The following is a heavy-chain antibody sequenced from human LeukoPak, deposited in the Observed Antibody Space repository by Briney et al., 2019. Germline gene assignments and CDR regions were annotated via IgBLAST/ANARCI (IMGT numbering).Heavy chain of an antibody. CDR1: GISLTNYA. D-gene: IGHD3-10*01. Sequence: GGSLRLSCVVSGISLTNYAMTWVRQAPGKGLEWLANINQGGSEQYYVDSVKGRFTISRDNAKKSLYLQMNGLRVEDTAVYYCARAEVGRGSPTNDWGQGTLVTVSS. V-gene: IGHV3-7*01. CDR3: ARAEVGRGSPTND. CDR2: INQGGSEQ. J-gene: IGHJ4*02.